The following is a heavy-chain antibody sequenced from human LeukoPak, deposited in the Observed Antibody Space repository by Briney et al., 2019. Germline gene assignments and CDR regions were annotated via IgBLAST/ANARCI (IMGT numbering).Heavy chain of an antibody. D-gene: IGHD2-15*01. CDR1: GYTFTSYG. CDR2: IIPLFGTP. V-gene: IGHV1-69*06. J-gene: IGHJ6*04. CDR3: ASATLRCSGGSCYEMDV. Sequence: SVKVSCKASGYTFTSYGISWVRQAPGQGLEWMGGIIPLFGTPDYAQKFQDRLTITADKSTSTAYMELSSLRSEDTAVYYCASATLRCSGGSCYEMDVWGKGTTVTVSS.